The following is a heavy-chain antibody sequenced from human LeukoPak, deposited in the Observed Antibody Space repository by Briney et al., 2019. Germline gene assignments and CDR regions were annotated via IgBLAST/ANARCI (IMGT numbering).Heavy chain of an antibody. J-gene: IGHJ4*02. Sequence: SGGSLRLSCAASGFTFSNYAMTWVRQAPGKGLEWVSAISGGGGYTSTYYADSVKGRFTVSRDNAKNSLNLQMDSLRAEDTAVFYCTTENWYVFHYWGQGTLVTVSS. V-gene: IGHV3-23*01. D-gene: IGHD1-1*01. CDR2: ISGGGGYTST. CDR1: GFTFSNYA. CDR3: TTENWYVFHY.